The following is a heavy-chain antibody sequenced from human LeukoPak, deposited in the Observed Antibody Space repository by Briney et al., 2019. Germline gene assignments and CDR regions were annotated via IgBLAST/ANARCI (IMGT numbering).Heavy chain of an antibody. CDR2: IYYSGST. CDR3: AASSHNYYFDY. V-gene: IGHV4-59*08. D-gene: IGHD1-20*01. J-gene: IGHJ4*02. CDR1: GGSISSYY. Sequence: SETLSLTCTVSGGSISSYYWSWIRQPPGKGLEWIGYIYYSGSTNYNPSLKSRATISVDTSKNQFSLKLSSVTAADTAVYYCAASSHNYYFDYWGQGTLVTVSS.